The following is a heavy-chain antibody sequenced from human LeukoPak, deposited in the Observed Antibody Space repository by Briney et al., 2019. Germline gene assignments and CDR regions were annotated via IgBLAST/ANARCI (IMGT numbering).Heavy chain of an antibody. J-gene: IGHJ4*02. CDR1: GYSISSGYY. V-gene: IGHV4-38-2*02. CDR2: IYHSGST. CDR3: ARQPYSSGWSEGY. Sequence: SEALSLTCTVSGYSISSGYYWGWLRQPPGKGLEWIGSIYHSGSTYYNPSLKSQVTISVDTSKNQFSLKLSSVTAADTAVYYCARQPYSSGWSEGYWGQGTLVTVSS. D-gene: IGHD6-19*01.